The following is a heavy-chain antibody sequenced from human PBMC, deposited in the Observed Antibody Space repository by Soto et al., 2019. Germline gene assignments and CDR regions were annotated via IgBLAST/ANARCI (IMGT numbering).Heavy chain of an antibody. Sequence: QFQLVESGGGVVQPGRSLRLSCAASGFSFSDYGMHWVRQAPGKGLEWVAVIWYDGNNKYYVDSVKGRFTISRDNSKNTVYLQMNSLRAEDTAVYYCARGSHNWNSEKFSYYYTMDVWGQGTTVTVSS. CDR3: ARGSHNWNSEKFSYYYTMDV. CDR2: IWYDGNNK. V-gene: IGHV3-33*01. J-gene: IGHJ6*02. CDR1: GFSFSDYG. D-gene: IGHD1-20*01.